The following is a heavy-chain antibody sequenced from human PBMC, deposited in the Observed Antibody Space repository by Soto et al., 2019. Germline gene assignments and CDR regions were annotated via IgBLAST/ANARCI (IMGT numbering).Heavy chain of an antibody. V-gene: IGHV3-48*04. J-gene: IGHJ6*03. Sequence: GGSLRLSCAASGFTFSSYWMHWVRQAPGKGLVWVSRISSSGSTIYYADSVKGRFTISRDNAKNSLYLQMNSLRAEDTAVYYCARDSSPGWAYYYYMDVWGKGTTVTVSS. CDR2: ISSSGSTI. CDR3: ARDSSPGWAYYYYMDV. CDR1: GFTFSSYW. D-gene: IGHD1-26*01.